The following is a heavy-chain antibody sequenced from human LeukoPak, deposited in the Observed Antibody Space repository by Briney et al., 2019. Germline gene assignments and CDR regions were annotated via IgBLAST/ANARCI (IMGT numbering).Heavy chain of an antibody. CDR2: INHSGST. D-gene: IGHD3-16*02. V-gene: IGHV4-34*01. CDR1: GGSFSGYY. J-gene: IGHJ6*03. CDR3: ATGRTLVTQLSYNSMDV. Sequence: SETLSLTCAVYGGSFSGYYWSWIRQPPGKGLEWIGEINHSGSTNYNPSLKSRVTISVDTSKNQFSLKLSSVTAADTAVYYCATGRTLVTQLSYNSMDVSGKRTTVTASS.